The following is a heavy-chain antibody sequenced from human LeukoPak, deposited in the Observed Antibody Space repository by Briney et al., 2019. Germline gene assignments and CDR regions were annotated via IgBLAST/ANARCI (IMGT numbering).Heavy chain of an antibody. D-gene: IGHD3-16*01. CDR2: ITGNDEST. CDR1: GFTFSSYA. V-gene: IGHV3-23*01. Sequence: GGSLRLSCAASGFTFSSYAMNWVRQAPGKGLEWGSAITGNDESTHYADSVKGRFTISRDNSKNTLFLQMNSLRAEDTAVYYCVKGPNTSVWPYTDYWGQGTLVTVSS. CDR3: VKGPNTSVWPYTDY. J-gene: IGHJ4*02.